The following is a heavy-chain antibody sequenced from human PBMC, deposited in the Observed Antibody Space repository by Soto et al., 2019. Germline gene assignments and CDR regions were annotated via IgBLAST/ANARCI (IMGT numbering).Heavy chain of an antibody. CDR2: ISAYNGNT. V-gene: IGHV1-18*01. CDR1: GDTVTSYG. CDR3: ARVRDSSGLYFDY. D-gene: IGHD3-22*01. J-gene: IGHJ4*02. Sequence: ASVEVCCKASGDTVTSYGISGVRQAPGQGLEWMGWISAYNGNTNYAQKLQGRVTMTTDTSTSTAYMELRSLRSDDTAVYYCARVRDSSGLYFDYWGQGTLVTVSS.